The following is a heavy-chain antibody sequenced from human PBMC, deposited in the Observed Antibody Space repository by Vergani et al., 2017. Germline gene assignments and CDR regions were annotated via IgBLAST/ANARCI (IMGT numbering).Heavy chain of an antibody. J-gene: IGHJ4*02. V-gene: IGHV4-39*01. Sequence: QLQLQESGPGLVKPSETLSLTCTVSGGSISSSSYYWGWIRQPPGKGLEWIGSIYYSGSTYYNPSLKSRVTISVDTSKNQFSLKLSSVTAADTAVYYGARHQGFVVVPAAIDYWGQGTLVTVSS. CDR1: GGSISSSSYY. CDR3: ARHQGFVVVPAAIDY. D-gene: IGHD2-2*01. CDR2: IYYSGST.